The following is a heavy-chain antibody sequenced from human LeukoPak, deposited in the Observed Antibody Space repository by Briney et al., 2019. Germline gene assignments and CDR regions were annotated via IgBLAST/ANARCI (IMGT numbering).Heavy chain of an antibody. Sequence: SETLSLTCTVSGGSVSSNDYYWSWIRQPPGKGLEWIGYIYYSGSTNYNPSLKSRVTISVDTSKNQFSLKLSSVTAADTAVYYCARPYSYGYLDAFDIWGQGTMVTVSS. J-gene: IGHJ3*02. V-gene: IGHV4-61*08. CDR1: GGSVSSNDYY. D-gene: IGHD5-18*01. CDR3: ARPYSYGYLDAFDI. CDR2: IYYSGST.